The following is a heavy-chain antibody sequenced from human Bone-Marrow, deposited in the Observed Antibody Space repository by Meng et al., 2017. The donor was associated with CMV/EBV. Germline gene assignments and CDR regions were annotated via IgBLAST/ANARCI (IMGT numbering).Heavy chain of an antibody. CDR3: AKASDYYYDSSALLS. J-gene: IGHJ4*02. D-gene: IGHD3-22*01. Sequence: SGCTFSSYAMSWVRQAPGKGLEWVSAISGSGGSTYYADSVKGRFTISRDNSKNTLYLQMNSLRAEDTAVYYCAKASDYYYDSSALLSWGQGTLVTVSS. V-gene: IGHV3-23*01. CDR1: GCTFSSYA. CDR2: ISGSGGST.